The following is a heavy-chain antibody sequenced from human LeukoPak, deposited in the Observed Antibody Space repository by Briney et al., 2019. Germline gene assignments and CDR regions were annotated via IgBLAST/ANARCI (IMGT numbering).Heavy chain of an antibody. V-gene: IGHV4-39*07. Sequence: KPSETLSLTCTVSGGSISSSSYYWGWIRQPPGKGLEWIGSIYYSGSTYYNPSLKSRVTISVDTSKNQFSLKLSSVTAADTAVYYCARLISGSSGYYHYYYYYYYMDVWGKGTTVTVSS. CDR1: GGSISSSSYY. CDR3: ARLISGSSGYYHYYYYYYYMDV. J-gene: IGHJ6*03. D-gene: IGHD3-22*01. CDR2: IYYSGST.